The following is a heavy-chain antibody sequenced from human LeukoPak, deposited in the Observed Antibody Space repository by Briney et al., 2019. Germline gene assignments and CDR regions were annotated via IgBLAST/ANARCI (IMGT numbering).Heavy chain of an antibody. V-gene: IGHV3-9*03. D-gene: IGHD4-17*01. J-gene: IGHJ3*02. CDR3: AKGIDDYGDLSAFDI. CDR2: ISWNSGSI. Sequence: PGRSLRLSCAASGFTFDDYAMHWVRQAPGKGLEWVSGISWNSGSIGYADSVKGRFTISRDNAKNSLYLQMNSLRAEDMALYYCAKGIDDYGDLSAFDIWGQGTMVTVSS. CDR1: GFTFDDYA.